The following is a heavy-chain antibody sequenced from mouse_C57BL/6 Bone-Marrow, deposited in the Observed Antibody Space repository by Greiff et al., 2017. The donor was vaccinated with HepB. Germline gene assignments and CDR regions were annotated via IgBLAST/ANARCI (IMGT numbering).Heavy chain of an antibody. Sequence: VQLQQSGAELVRPGASVKLSCTASGFNIKDDYMHWVKQRPEQGLEWIGWIDPENGDTEYASKFQGKATITADTSSNTAYLQLSSLTSEDTAVYYCTTGWAWFAYCGQGTLVTVSA. CDR3: TTGWAWFAY. CDR1: GFNIKDDY. J-gene: IGHJ3*01. V-gene: IGHV14-4*01. D-gene: IGHD3-3*01. CDR2: IDPENGDT.